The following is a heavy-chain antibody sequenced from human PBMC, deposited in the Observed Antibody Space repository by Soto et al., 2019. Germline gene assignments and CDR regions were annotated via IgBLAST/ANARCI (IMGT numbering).Heavy chain of an antibody. CDR2: VIPILGIA. CDR3: ARVVGWFNP. D-gene: IGHD2-21*01. CDR1: GGTFNSYT. V-gene: IGHV1-69*02. J-gene: IGHJ5*02. Sequence: SVEVSCKASGGTFNSYTISWVGQAPGQGLEWMGRVIPILGIANYAQKFQGRVTITADKTPSTAYMELSSPRSEDTAVYYCARVVGWFNPGGQETVVTFS.